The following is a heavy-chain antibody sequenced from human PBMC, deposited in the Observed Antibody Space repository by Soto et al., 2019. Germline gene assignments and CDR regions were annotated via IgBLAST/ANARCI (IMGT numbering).Heavy chain of an antibody. Sequence: PSETLSLTCTVSGGSISGYYWSWIRQPPGKGLEWIGYIYYSGSTNYNPSLKSRVTISVDTSKNQFSLKLSSVTAADTAVYYCAREGQDYDILIGARGWFDPWGQGTLVTVS. CDR2: IYYSGST. J-gene: IGHJ5*02. V-gene: IGHV4-59*01. CDR3: AREGQDYDILIGARGWFDP. CDR1: GGSISGYY. D-gene: IGHD3-9*01.